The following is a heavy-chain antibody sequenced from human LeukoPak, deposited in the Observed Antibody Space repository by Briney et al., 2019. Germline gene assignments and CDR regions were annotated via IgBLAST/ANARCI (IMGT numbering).Heavy chain of an antibody. J-gene: IGHJ6*02. Sequence: SETLSLTCTVSGGSISSYYWSWIRQPPGKGLEWFGYIYYSGSTNYNPSLKSRVTISVDTSKNQFSLKLSSVTAADTAVYYCARCIGSSGWYDMEYYYYYGMDVWGQGTTVTVSS. CDR1: GGSISSYY. D-gene: IGHD6-19*01. V-gene: IGHV4-59*08. CDR3: ARCIGSSGWYDMEYYYYYGMDV. CDR2: IYYSGST.